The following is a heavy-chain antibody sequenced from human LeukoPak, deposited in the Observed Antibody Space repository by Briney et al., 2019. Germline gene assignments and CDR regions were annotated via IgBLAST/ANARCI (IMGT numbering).Heavy chain of an antibody. Sequence: SETLSLTCAVYGGSFSGYHWSWIPQPPGKGGEWIGEINHSGSTNYNPSLKSQVTISVDTSKNQFSLKPSTVTAADTAVYYCARGRTVPVRPNYYMDVWGKGTTVTVSS. D-gene: IGHD4-17*01. CDR2: INHSGST. V-gene: IGHV4-34*01. CDR1: GGSFSGYH. J-gene: IGHJ6*03. CDR3: ARGRTVPVRPNYYMDV.